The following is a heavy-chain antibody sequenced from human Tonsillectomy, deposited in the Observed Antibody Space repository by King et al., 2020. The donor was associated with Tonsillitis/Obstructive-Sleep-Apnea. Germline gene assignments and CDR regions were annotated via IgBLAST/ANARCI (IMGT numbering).Heavy chain of an antibody. Sequence: VQLQESGPGLVKPSETLSLTCTVSGGSISSYYWSWIRQPAGKGLEWIGRIYTSGSTNYNPSLKSRVTMSVDTSKNQFSLKLSSVTAADTAVYYCARDYYDSSGPHLYYYGMDVWGQGTTVTVSS. CDR2: IYTSGST. V-gene: IGHV4-4*07. D-gene: IGHD3-22*01. J-gene: IGHJ6*02. CDR1: GGSISSYY. CDR3: ARDYYDSSGPHLYYYGMDV.